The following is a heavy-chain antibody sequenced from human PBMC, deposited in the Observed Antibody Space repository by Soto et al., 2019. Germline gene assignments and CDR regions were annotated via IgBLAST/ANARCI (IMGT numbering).Heavy chain of an antibody. CDR3: ARLLDCSNNMCSGGMDV. D-gene: IGHD2-2*01. CDR1: GFTFSNNG. Sequence: LRLSCATSGFTFSNNGMSWVRQAPGKGLDWVSGISGSGRNTYYADSVKGRFTISRDNSKNTVFLQMNSLRAEDTAVYYCARLLDCSNNMCSGGMDVWGQGTTVTVSS. J-gene: IGHJ6*02. V-gene: IGHV3-23*01. CDR2: ISGSGRNT.